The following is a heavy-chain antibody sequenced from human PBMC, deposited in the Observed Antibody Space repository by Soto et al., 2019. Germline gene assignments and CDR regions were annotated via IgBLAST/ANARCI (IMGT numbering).Heavy chain of an antibody. Sequence: PSETLSLTCAVYGGSFSGYYWSWIRQPPGKGLEWIGEINHSGSTNYNPSLKSRVTISVDTSKNQFSLKLSSVTAADTAVYYCARGHSIVGATREILFDYWGQGTLVTVSS. V-gene: IGHV4-34*01. CDR2: INHSGST. CDR1: GGSFSGYY. D-gene: IGHD1-26*01. J-gene: IGHJ4*02. CDR3: ARGHSIVGATREILFDY.